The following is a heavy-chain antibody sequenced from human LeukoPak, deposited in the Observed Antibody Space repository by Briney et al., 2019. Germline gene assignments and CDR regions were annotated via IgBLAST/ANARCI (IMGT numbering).Heavy chain of an antibody. V-gene: IGHV4-59*06. CDR1: GGSISSYY. J-gene: IGHJ4*02. D-gene: IGHD6-19*01. Sequence: KSSETLSLTCTVSGGSISSYYWSWIRQPPGKGLEWIGYIYYSGSTYYNPSLKSRVTISVDTSKNQFSLKLSSVTAADTAVYYCASGSSSGWYSYWGQGTLVTVSS. CDR2: IYYSGST. CDR3: ASGSSSGWYSY.